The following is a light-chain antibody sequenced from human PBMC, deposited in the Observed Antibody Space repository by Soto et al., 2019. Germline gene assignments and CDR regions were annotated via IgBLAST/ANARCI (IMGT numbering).Light chain of an antibody. CDR1: SSDIGTYNL. V-gene: IGLV2-23*01. CDR2: GAT. CDR3: GSYAGGSTFV. J-gene: IGLJ1*01. Sequence: QSALTQPASVSGSPGQSITISCTGTSSDIGTYNLVSWYQQHPGKAPKLIIYGATERPSGVSNRFSGSRSGNTASLTISGLQAEDEADYHCGSYAGGSTFVFGTGTKLTVL.